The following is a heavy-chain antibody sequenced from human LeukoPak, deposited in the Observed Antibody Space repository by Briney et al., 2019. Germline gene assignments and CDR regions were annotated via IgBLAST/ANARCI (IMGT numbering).Heavy chain of an antibody. CDR2: ISWNGGSI. D-gene: IGHD6-13*01. V-gene: IGHV3-9*01. CDR1: GFTFDDYA. CDR3: SIDRGSSWYGRLVY. Sequence: GRSLRLSSAASGFTFDDYAMHWVRQASGKGLEWVSGISWNGGSIGYADSVKGRFTISRDNAKNSLYLQMNSLRADDTALYYCSIDRGSSWYGRLVYWGHGNLVTVSS. J-gene: IGHJ4*01.